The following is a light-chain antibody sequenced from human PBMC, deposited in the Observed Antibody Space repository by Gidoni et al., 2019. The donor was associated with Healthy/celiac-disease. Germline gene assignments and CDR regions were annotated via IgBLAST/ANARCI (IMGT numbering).Light chain of an antibody. CDR2: AAS. CDR3: QQRNSYPRT. CDR1: QGISSY. Sequence: DIQLTQSPSFLSASVGDRVTIPCRASQGISSYLAWYQQKPGKAPKLLIYAASTLQSGVPSRFSGSGSGTEFTLTISSLQPEDFATYYCQQRNSYPRTFGQGTKLEIK. J-gene: IGKJ2*01. V-gene: IGKV1-9*01.